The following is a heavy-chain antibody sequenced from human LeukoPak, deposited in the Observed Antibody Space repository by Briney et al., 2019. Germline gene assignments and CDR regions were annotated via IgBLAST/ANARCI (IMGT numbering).Heavy chain of an antibody. V-gene: IGHV4-34*01. Sequence: SETLSLTCAVYGGSFSGYYWSWIRQPPGKGLEWIGEINHSGSTNYNPSLKSRVTISVDTSKNQFSLKLSSVTAADTAVYYYARGSDIRYYGMDAWGKGTTVTVSS. CDR1: GGSFSGYY. J-gene: IGHJ6*04. D-gene: IGHD2-15*01. CDR3: ARGSDIRYYGMDA. CDR2: INHSGST.